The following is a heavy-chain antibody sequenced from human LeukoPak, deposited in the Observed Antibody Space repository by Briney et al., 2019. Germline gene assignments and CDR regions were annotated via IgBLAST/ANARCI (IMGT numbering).Heavy chain of an antibody. CDR1: GDSISSGAYY. CDR3: ARADTTSHDTFAI. J-gene: IGHJ3*02. Sequence: SETLSLTCTVSGDSISSGAYYWSWIRQHPGKGLEWIGYIYYNGSTYYNPSLKSRVTISDDTSKNHFSLNLSSVTAADTAVYYYARADTTSHDTFAIWGQGTMVTVSS. D-gene: IGHD2/OR15-2a*01. V-gene: IGHV4-31*03. CDR2: IYYNGST.